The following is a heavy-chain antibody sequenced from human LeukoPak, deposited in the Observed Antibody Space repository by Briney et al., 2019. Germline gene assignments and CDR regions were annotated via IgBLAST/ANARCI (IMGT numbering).Heavy chain of an antibody. V-gene: IGHV4-39*01. CDR3: ARLGSLAHFDY. CDR2: INHSGNT. D-gene: IGHD1-26*01. J-gene: IGHJ4*02. CDR1: GGSISSSSYF. Sequence: SETLSLTCTVSGGSISSSSYFWGWIRQPPGKGEEWIGEINHSGNTNYNPSLKSRVTISVDTSKNQFSLKLSSVTAADAAVYYCARLGSLAHFDYWGQGTLVTVSS.